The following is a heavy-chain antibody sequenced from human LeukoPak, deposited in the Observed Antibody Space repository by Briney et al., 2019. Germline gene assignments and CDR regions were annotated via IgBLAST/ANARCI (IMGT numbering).Heavy chain of an antibody. Sequence: RTGGSLRLSCAASGFTFSSYWMHWVRQAPGKGLVWVSRINSDGSSTSYADSVKGRFTISRDNANNFLYLQMNSLRAEDTALYYCARAYKDRSLAGKKEFFQHWGQGTLVTVSS. CDR3: ARAYKDRSLAGKKEFFQH. CDR2: INSDGSST. V-gene: IGHV3-74*01. CDR1: GFTFSSYW. D-gene: IGHD6-19*01. J-gene: IGHJ1*01.